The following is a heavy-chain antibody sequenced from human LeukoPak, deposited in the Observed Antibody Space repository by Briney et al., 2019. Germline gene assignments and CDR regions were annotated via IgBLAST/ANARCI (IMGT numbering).Heavy chain of an antibody. CDR3: ARHVSSSSSAFDY. Sequence: SETLSLICAVSGGSFTGYYWSWIRQPPGKGLEWIGEINHSGSTNYNPSLKSRVTISVDTSKNQFSLKLSSVSAADTAVYYCARHVSSSSSAFDYWGQGTLVTVSS. D-gene: IGHD6-6*01. CDR2: INHSGST. J-gene: IGHJ4*02. CDR1: GGSFTGYY. V-gene: IGHV4-34*01.